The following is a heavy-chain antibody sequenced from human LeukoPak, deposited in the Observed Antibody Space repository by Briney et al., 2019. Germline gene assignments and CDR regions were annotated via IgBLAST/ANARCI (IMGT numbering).Heavy chain of an antibody. J-gene: IGHJ4*02. Sequence: PGRSLRLSCAASGFTVSSNYMSWVRQAPGKGLEWVSVIYSGGSTYYADSVKGRFTISRDNSKNTLYLQMNSLGAEDTAVYYCAVYDSSGYYLNYWGQGTLVTVSS. D-gene: IGHD3-22*01. CDR2: IYSGGST. V-gene: IGHV3-53*01. CDR3: AVYDSSGYYLNY. CDR1: GFTVSSNY.